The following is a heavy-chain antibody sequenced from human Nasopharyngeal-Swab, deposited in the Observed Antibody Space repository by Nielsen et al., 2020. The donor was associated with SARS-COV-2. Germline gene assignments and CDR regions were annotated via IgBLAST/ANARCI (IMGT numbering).Heavy chain of an antibody. Sequence: WIRQPPGKGLEWVSLISGDGGSTYYADSVKGRFTISRDNSKNTLYLQVNSLRAKDTAVYYCAKGRGDIVVVPAAIPEYFRHWGQGTLVTVSS. D-gene: IGHD2-2*01. J-gene: IGHJ1*01. V-gene: IGHV3-43*02. CDR3: AKGRGDIVVVPAAIPEYFRH. CDR2: ISGDGGST.